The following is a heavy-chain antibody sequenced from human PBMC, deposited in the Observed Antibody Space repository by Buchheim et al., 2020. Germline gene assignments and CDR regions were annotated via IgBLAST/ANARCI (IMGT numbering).Heavy chain of an antibody. V-gene: IGHV4-31*03. CDR1: GDPIRSGGYY. Sequence: QVLLQESGPGLVKPSQTLSLTCSVSGDPIRSGGYYWSWIRQHPGKGLEWIGYMYYSGTTYYNPSLRSRVTISLDTAKNQLSLKLNSVTAADTAVYYCARRDGFNQVFDFWGRGTL. J-gene: IGHJ4*02. D-gene: IGHD5-24*01. CDR2: MYYSGTT. CDR3: ARRDGFNQVFDF.